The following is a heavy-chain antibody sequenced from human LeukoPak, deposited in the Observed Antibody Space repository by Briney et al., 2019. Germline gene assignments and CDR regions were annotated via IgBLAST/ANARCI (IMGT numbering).Heavy chain of an antibody. CDR3: ARGKNYYGSGSTYDY. Sequence: TGEPLEISCKGSGYIFTNYWIGWVRQMPGKGLEWMGIIYPGDSDTRYSPSFQGQVTISADKSISTAYLQWSSLKASDTAMYYCARGKNYYGSGSTYDYWGQGTLVTVSS. CDR1: GYIFTNYW. CDR2: IYPGDSDT. J-gene: IGHJ4*02. V-gene: IGHV5-51*01. D-gene: IGHD3-10*01.